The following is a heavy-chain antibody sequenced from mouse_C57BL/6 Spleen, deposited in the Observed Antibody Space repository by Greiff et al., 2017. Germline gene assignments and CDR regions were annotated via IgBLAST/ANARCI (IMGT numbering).Heavy chain of an antibody. CDR1: GFTFSDYY. Sequence: EVQLVESEGGLVQPGSSMKLSCTASGFTFSDYYMAWVRQVPDKGLEWVANINYDGSSTYYLDSLKSRFIISRDNAKNILYLQMSSLKSEDTATYYSARGRNGEAIAYWGQGTLVTVSA. J-gene: IGHJ3*01. V-gene: IGHV5-16*01. CDR2: INYDGSST. CDR3: ARGRNGEAIAY.